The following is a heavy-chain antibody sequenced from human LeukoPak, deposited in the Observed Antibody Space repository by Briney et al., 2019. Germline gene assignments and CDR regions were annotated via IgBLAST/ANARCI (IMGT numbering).Heavy chain of an antibody. V-gene: IGHV1-69*05. Sequence: ASVKVSCKASGGTFSSYAISWVRQAPGQGLEWMGRIIPIFGTANYAQKFQGRVTITTDESTNTAYMELSSLRSEDTAVYYCARAPIAVAGNFDYWAREPWSPSPQ. CDR1: GGTFSSYA. CDR3: ARAPIAVAGNFDY. CDR2: IIPIFGTA. D-gene: IGHD6-19*01. J-gene: IGHJ4*02.